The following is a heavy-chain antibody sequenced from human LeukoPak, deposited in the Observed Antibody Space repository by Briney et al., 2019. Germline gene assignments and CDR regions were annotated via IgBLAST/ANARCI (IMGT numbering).Heavy chain of an antibody. CDR2: ISHDGNNQ. Sequence: PGRSLRLSCAASGFTFSSYGMHWVRQAPGKGLEWVAVISHDGNNQHYADSVKGRFTISRETSKNRLYLQMNSLRAEDTAVYYCAKDKGEEWLVYNFDYWGQGTLVTVSS. CDR3: AKDKGEEWLVYNFDY. J-gene: IGHJ4*02. V-gene: IGHV3-30*18. D-gene: IGHD6-19*01. CDR1: GFTFSSYG.